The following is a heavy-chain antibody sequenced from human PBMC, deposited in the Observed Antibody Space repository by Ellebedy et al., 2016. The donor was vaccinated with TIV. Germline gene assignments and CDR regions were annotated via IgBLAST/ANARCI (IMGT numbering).Heavy chain of an antibody. J-gene: IGHJ5*02. CDR2: LSGSGGST. CDR1: GFTFSSYA. V-gene: IGHV3-23*01. D-gene: IGHD3-3*01. Sequence: PGGSLRLSCVASGFTFSSYAMSWVRQAPGKGLEWVSSLSGSGGSTYYADSVKGRFTISRENAKNALFLQMDGLRVDDSAVYYCVGFGVFNLWGQGAPVTVSS. CDR3: VGFGVFNL.